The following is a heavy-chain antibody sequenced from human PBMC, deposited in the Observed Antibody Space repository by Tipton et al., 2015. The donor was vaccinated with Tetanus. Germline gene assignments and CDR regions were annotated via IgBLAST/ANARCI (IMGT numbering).Heavy chain of an antibody. D-gene: IGHD3-3*01. J-gene: IGHJ4*02. V-gene: IGHV3-23*01. CDR2: ISGSGGST. CDR3: AKDLRYYDFWSGYSPSFDY. CDR1: GFTFSSYA. Sequence: SLRLSCAASGFTFSSYAMSWVRQAPGKGLEWVSAISGSGGSTYYADSVKGRFTISRDNSKNTLYLQMNSLRAEDTAVYYCAKDLRYYDFWSGYSPSFDYWGQGTLVTVSS.